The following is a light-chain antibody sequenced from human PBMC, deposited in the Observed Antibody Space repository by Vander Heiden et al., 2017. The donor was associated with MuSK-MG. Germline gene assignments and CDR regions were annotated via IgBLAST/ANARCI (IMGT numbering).Light chain of an antibody. Sequence: DIVLTQSPDSLAASLGQRTSLNCKSSHRLFSPSTNKNYLAWYQKKPGQPPNLLIYCASTRETGVPDRFSGSGSGTDFTLTIGSLQAEDVAIYYCQHYYTTPPAFGQGTRVEIQ. CDR3: QHYYTTPPA. CDR1: HRLFSPSTNKNY. J-gene: IGKJ1*01. V-gene: IGKV4-1*01. CDR2: CAS.